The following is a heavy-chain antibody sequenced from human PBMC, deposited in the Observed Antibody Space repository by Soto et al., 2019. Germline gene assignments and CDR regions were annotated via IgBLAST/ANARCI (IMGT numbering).Heavy chain of an antibody. Sequence: ASVKVSCKASGYTFTSYGISWVRQAPGQRQEWKGWISAYNGNTNYAQKLQGRVTMTTDTSTSTAYMELRSLRSDDSVFFYWAREYSSSWYGSNWFDPWGQGTLVTVSS. V-gene: IGHV1-18*01. D-gene: IGHD6-13*01. CDR1: GYTFTSYG. CDR3: AREYSSSWYGSNWFDP. CDR2: ISAYNGNT. J-gene: IGHJ5*02.